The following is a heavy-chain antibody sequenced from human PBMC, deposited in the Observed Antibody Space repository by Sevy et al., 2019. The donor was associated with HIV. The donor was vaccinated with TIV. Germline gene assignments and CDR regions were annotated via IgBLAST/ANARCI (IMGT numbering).Heavy chain of an antibody. D-gene: IGHD6-13*01. V-gene: IGHV3-30*18. J-gene: IGHJ4*02. Sequence: GGSLRLSCAASGFTFSSYGMHWVRQAPGKGLEWVAVISYDGSNKYYADSVKGRFTISRDNSKNTLYLQMNSLRAEETAVYYCAKDAIAAEAYYFDYWGQGTLVTVST. CDR2: ISYDGSNK. CDR3: AKDAIAAEAYYFDY. CDR1: GFTFSSYG.